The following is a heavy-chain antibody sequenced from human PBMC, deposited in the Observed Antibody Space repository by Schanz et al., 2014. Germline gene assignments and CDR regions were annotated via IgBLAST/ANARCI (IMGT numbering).Heavy chain of an antibody. CDR3: AKDGPGGSGSYSADGDMDV. V-gene: IGHV3-23*04. CDR2: ISGGGGTT. Sequence: EVQLVESGGGLVQPGGSLRLSCAASGFTFSSHWMHWVRQDPGKGLVWVSAISGGGGTTYYTDSVKGRFTISRDNSKSTLYLQMNSLRAEDTAVYYCAKDGPGGSGSYSADGDMDVWGQGTTVTVSS. D-gene: IGHD3-10*01. J-gene: IGHJ6*02. CDR1: GFTFSSHW.